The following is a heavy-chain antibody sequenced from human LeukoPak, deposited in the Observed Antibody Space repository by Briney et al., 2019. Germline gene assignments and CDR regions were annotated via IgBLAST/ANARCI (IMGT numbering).Heavy chain of an antibody. D-gene: IGHD6-19*01. CDR3: ARGAVAAPYFDY. J-gene: IGHJ4*02. CDR1: GGPISSYY. Sequence: SEPLSLPCTVSGGPISSYYWSWLRQPPGKRLEWFGNIYYSGRTHYTPSRKIRITISVDTSKNQFSLKLVSVTAADAAVYYCARGAVAAPYFDYWGQGTLVTVSS. V-gene: IGHV4-59*01. CDR2: IYYSGRT.